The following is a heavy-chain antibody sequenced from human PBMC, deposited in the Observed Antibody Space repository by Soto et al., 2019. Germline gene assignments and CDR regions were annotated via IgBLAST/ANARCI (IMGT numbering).Heavy chain of an antibody. V-gene: IGHV3-53*01. CDR2: IYSGGST. CDR1: GFTFSSYA. Sequence: GGSLRLSCAASGFTFSSYAMSWVRQAPGKGLEWVSVIYSGGSTYYADSVKGRFTISRDNSKNTLYLQMNSLRAEDTAVYYCAREIRFLEWLSRYYYGMDVWGQGTTVTVSS. D-gene: IGHD3-3*01. J-gene: IGHJ6*02. CDR3: AREIRFLEWLSRYYYGMDV.